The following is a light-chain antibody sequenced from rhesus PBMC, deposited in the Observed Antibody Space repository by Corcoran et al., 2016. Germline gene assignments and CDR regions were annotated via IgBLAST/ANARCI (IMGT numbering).Light chain of an antibody. CDR1: ETVSFFGINL. CDR3: LQTKSSPPT. V-gene: IGKV7-13*02. Sequence: DIVLTQSPASLAVPPGQRATVTCRASETVSFFGINLIHWYQKKPGQPPKLRIYQRSNKDTGVPARFSGGGSGTDFTLTIKPVEPDNAADYYCLQTKSSPPTFGQGTKVEIK. CDR2: QRS. J-gene: IGKJ1*01.